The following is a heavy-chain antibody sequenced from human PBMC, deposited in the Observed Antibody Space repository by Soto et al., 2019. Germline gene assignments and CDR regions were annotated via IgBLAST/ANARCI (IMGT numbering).Heavy chain of an antibody. CDR3: ARGPFTLRKYFDY. CDR2: INHSGST. CDR1: GGSFSGYY. J-gene: IGHJ4*02. V-gene: IGHV4-34*01. D-gene: IGHD3-3*01. Sequence: QVQLQQWGAGLLKPSETLSLTCAVYGGSFSGYYWSWIRQPPGKGLEWIGEINHSGSTNYNPSLKSLVTISVDTSKNQFSLKLSSVTAADTAVYYCARGPFTLRKYFDYCGQGTLVTVSS.